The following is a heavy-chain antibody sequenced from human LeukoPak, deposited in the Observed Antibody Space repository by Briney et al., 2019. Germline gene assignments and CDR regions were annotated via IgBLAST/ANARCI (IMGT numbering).Heavy chain of an antibody. D-gene: IGHD3-22*01. CDR1: GYTFTGYY. V-gene: IGHV1-2*02. CDR2: INPNSGGT. Sequence: ASVKVSCKASGYTFTGYYMHWVRQAPGQGLGWMVWINPNSGGTNYAQKFQGRVTMTRDTSISTAYMELSRLRSDDTAVYYCARYYESSGYYYFDYWGQGTLVTVSS. CDR3: ARYYESSGYYYFDY. J-gene: IGHJ4*02.